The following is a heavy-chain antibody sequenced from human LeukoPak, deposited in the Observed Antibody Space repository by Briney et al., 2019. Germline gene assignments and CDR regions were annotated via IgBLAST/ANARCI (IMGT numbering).Heavy chain of an antibody. CDR3: AKRMVRGGAFDI. D-gene: IGHD3-10*01. Sequence: PGGSLRLSCAASGFTFRNYGMSWVRQAPGKGLEWVSAISGSDGTAHYADSVKGRFTISRDNSKNTLYLQMNSLRAEDTAVYYCAKRMVRGGAFDIWGQGTMVTVSS. CDR1: GFTFRNYG. CDR2: ISGSDGTA. J-gene: IGHJ3*02. V-gene: IGHV3-23*01.